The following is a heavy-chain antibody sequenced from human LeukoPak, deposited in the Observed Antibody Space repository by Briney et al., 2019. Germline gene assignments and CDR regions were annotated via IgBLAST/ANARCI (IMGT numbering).Heavy chain of an antibody. D-gene: IGHD3-22*01. V-gene: IGHV1-18*01. J-gene: IGHJ5*02. CDR2: ISAYNGNT. CDR1: GYTFTSYG. CDR3: ASEDFRDYYDSSGYYVWFDP. Sequence: GASVKVSCKASGYTFTSYGISWVRQAPGQGLEWMGWISAYNGNTNYAQRLQGRVTMTTDTSTSTAYMELRSLRSDDTAVYYCASEDFRDYYDSSGYYVWFDPWGQGTLVTVSS.